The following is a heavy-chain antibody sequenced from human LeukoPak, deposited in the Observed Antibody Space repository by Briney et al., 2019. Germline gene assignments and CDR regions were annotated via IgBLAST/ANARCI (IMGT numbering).Heavy chain of an antibody. CDR2: ISSSSSYI. V-gene: IGHV3-21*04. J-gene: IGHJ4*02. D-gene: IGHD3-10*01. CDR3: ARDRAPYGSGSYYDY. CDR1: GLTFSSYS. Sequence: GGSLRLSCAASGLTFSSYSMNWVRQAPGKGLEWVSSISSSSSYIYYADSVKGRFTISRDNAKNSLYLQMNSLRSEDTAVYYCARDRAPYGSGSYYDYWGQGTLVTVSS.